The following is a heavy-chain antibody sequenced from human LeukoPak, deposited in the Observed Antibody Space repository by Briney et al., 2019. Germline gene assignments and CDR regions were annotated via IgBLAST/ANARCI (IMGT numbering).Heavy chain of an antibody. CDR2: INHSGST. Sequence: PSETLSLTCAVSGLTFSGYYWSWVRQPPGKGLEWIGEINHSGSTNYNPSLKSRVTISVDTSKNQFSLKLSSVTAADTAVYYCARNGPMVRGVNLGLDYWGQGTLVTVSS. D-gene: IGHD3-10*01. V-gene: IGHV4-34*01. J-gene: IGHJ4*02. CDR1: GLTFSGYY. CDR3: ARNGPMVRGVNLGLDY.